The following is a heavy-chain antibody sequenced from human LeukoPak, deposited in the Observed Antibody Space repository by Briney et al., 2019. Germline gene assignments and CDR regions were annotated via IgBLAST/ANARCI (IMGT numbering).Heavy chain of an antibody. Sequence: GGSLRLSCAASGFTFSSYGMHWVRQAPGKGLEWVAFIRFDGSNTYYADSVKGRFTISRDNSKNTLYLQMNSLRAGDTAVYYCARERVDYDDPGPLDYWGQGTLVTVSS. CDR1: GFTFSSYG. D-gene: IGHD4-17*01. CDR3: ARERVDYDDPGPLDY. J-gene: IGHJ4*02. CDR2: IRFDGSNT. V-gene: IGHV3-30*02.